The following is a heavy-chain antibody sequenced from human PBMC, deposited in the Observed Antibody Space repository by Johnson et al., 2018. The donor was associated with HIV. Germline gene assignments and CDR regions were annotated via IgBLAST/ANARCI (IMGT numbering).Heavy chain of an antibody. Sequence: VQLVESGGALVQPGGSLRLSCVASTFTFSGYNMAWIRQAPGKGLECLSYISSSGYSTYYTDSVKGRFTISRDNSKNTLYLQMNSLRAEDTAVYYCAKDRWELFWGGGEASHDAFDIWGQGTMVTVSA. J-gene: IGHJ3*02. CDR2: ISSSGYST. V-gene: IGHV3-48*01. CDR1: TFTFSGYN. D-gene: IGHD1-26*01. CDR3: AKDRWELFWGGGEASHDAFDI.